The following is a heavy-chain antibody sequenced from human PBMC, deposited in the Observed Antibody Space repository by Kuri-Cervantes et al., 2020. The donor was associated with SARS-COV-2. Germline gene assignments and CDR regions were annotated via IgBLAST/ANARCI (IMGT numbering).Heavy chain of an antibody. V-gene: IGHV4-38-2*02. CDR3: ARVMPRFLEWPIGY. J-gene: IGHJ4*02. Sequence: ESLKISCTVSGYSISSGYYWGWIRQPPGKGLEWIGSIYHSGSTYYNPSLKSRVTISVDTSKNQFSLKLSSVTAADTAVYYCARVMPRFLEWPIGYWGQGTLVTVSS. CDR1: GYSISSGYY. D-gene: IGHD3-3*01. CDR2: IYHSGST.